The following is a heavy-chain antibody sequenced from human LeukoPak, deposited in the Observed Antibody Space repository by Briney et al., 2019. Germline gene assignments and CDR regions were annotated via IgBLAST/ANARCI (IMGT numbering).Heavy chain of an antibody. CDR3: ARLRELVEDN. CDR2: ISSSGTTI. V-gene: IGHV3-48*03. J-gene: IGHJ4*02. Sequence: PGGSLRLSCAASGFTFSSYEMNWVRQAPGKGLEWVSFISSSGTTIYYTDSVKGRFTISRDSAKNALYLQMNSLRVEDTAVYCCARLRELVEDNWGQGTLVTVSS. D-gene: IGHD1-7*01. CDR1: GFTFSSYE.